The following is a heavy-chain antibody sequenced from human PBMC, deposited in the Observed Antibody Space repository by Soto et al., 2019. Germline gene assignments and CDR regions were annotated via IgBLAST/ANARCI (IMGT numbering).Heavy chain of an antibody. Sequence: EVQLLESGGGLVQPGGSLRLSCAASGFSFSSYAMSWVRQAPGKGLEWVSAISGSGANTYYVDSVKGRFTVSRDNSKNTLYLQLSSLRGEDTAVYKCAKAAAYHGSASYFPFDDWGQGTRVTVSS. CDR1: GFSFSSYA. CDR3: AKAAAYHGSASYFPFDD. D-gene: IGHD3-10*01. CDR2: ISGSGANT. J-gene: IGHJ4*02. V-gene: IGHV3-23*01.